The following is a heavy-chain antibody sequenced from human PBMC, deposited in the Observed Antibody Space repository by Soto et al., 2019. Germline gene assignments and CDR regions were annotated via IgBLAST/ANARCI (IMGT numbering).Heavy chain of an antibody. J-gene: IGHJ4*02. D-gene: IGHD1-26*01. CDR3: ARHPTERYSRSYTDY. Sequence: ASVKVSCKASGYTFTSYGISCVRQAPGQGLEWMGWISAYNGNTNYAQKLQGRVTMTTDTSTSTAYMELRSLRSDDTAVYYCARHPTERYSRSYTDYWGQGTLVTVSS. V-gene: IGHV1-18*01. CDR2: ISAYNGNT. CDR1: GYTFTSYG.